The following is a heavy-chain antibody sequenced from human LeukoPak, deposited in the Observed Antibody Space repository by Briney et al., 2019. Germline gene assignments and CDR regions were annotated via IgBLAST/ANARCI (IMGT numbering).Heavy chain of an antibody. CDR1: GGSISSYY. J-gene: IGHJ4*02. CDR2: IYYSGST. V-gene: IGHV4-59*01. D-gene: IGHD3-22*01. Sequence: SETLSLTCTVSGGSISSYYWSWIRQPPGKGLEWIGYIYYSGSTNYNPSLKSRVTISVDTSKNQFSLKLSSVTAADTAVYYCARTYYYDSSGYYGGYYFDYWGQGTLVTVSS. CDR3: ARTYYYDSSGYYGGYYFDY.